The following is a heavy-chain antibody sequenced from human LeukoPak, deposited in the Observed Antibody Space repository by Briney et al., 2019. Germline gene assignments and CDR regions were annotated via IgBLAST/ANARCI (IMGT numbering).Heavy chain of an antibody. CDR3: ARDAY. Sequence: SETLSLTCTVSGVSIGSHYWSWIRQSPGKGLKWIGCVYNSGTTVYNPSLTGRVTISVDTSKNQYSLNLRSVTAADAAVYYCARDAYWGQGILVTVSS. CDR2: VYNSGTT. J-gene: IGHJ4*02. V-gene: IGHV4-59*11. CDR1: GVSIGSHY.